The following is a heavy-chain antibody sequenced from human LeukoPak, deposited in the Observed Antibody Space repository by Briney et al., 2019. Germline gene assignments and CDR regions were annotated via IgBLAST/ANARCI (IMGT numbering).Heavy chain of an antibody. CDR1: GFALRTFA. J-gene: IGHJ4*02. D-gene: IGHD3-22*01. CDR2: IFGNGDKT. Sequence: PGGSLRLSCVASGFALRTFALSWVRQAPGKGLEWVSSIFGNGDKTYYADSVKGRFTISRDNSKNTLYLQMNSLRAEDTAVYYCAKGMRDSDDSSGYYPHYFDYWGRGTLVTVSS. V-gene: IGHV3-23*01. CDR3: AKGMRDSDDSSGYYPHYFDY.